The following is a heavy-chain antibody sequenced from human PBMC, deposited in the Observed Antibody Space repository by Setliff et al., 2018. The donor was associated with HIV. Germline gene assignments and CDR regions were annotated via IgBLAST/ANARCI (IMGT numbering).Heavy chain of an antibody. CDR3: ARARRDSYDRGRKSHYYIDV. V-gene: IGHV1-8*02. CDR1: GYTFSSYD. D-gene: IGHD3-22*01. J-gene: IGHJ6*03. CDR2: MNPNSGNT. Sequence: ASVKVSCRASGYTFSSYDINWVRQATGQGLEWMGWMNPNSGNTGYAQKFQGRVTMTRDTSISTAYMELNNLKFEDTAVYYCARARRDSYDRGRKSHYYIDVWGKGTTVTVSS.